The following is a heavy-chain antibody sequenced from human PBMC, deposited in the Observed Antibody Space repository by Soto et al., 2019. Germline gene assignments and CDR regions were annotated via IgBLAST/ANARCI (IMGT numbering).Heavy chain of an antibody. CDR2: ISGYNGNT. Sequence: QVPLVQSGPEVRKPGASVKVSCQASGYISSRYGISWVRQAPGQGLEWMGWISGYNGNTKFGERVQGRVNVTTDTSTSTAYMELRSLRSDDTAVYYCAREAAAERNYYGLDVWGQGTTVIVSS. J-gene: IGHJ6*02. V-gene: IGHV1-18*01. CDR1: GYISSRYG. D-gene: IGHD6-13*01. CDR3: AREAAAERNYYGLDV.